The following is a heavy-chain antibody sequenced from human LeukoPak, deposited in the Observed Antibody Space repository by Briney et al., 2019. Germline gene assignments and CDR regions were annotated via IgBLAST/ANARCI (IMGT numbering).Heavy chain of an antibody. V-gene: IGHV4-59*01. CDR1: GGSISSYY. Sequence: SETLSLTCTVSGGSISSYYWSWVRQPPGKGLEWIGYIYYSGSTNYNPSLKRRVTISVDTSKNQFSLKLSSVTAADTAVYYCARDRSDSSGYPKRAYYFDYWGQGTLVTVSS. CDR2: IYYSGST. D-gene: IGHD3-22*01. CDR3: ARDRSDSSGYPKRAYYFDY. J-gene: IGHJ4*02.